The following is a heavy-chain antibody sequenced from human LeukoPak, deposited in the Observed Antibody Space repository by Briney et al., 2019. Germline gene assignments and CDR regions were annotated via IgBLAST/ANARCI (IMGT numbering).Heavy chain of an antibody. CDR2: IYPGDSDT. V-gene: IGHV5-51*01. CDR1: GYSFTDYS. J-gene: IGHJ6*02. D-gene: IGHD3-10*01. CDR3: ARSDQLRWFGEARRPYYYGMDV. Sequence: GESLKISCQASGYSFTDYSIGWVRQVPGEGLKWMGIIYPGDSDTRDTPSFQGQVTISADKSIRTAYLQWSSLKASDTAMYYCARSDQLRWFGEARRPYYYGMDVWGQGTAVTVSS.